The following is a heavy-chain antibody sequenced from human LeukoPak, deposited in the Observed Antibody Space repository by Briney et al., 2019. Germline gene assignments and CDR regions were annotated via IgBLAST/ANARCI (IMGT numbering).Heavy chain of an antibody. CDR1: SSYG. Sequence: SSYGMHWVRQPPGKGLEWIGSIYYSGSTYYNPSLKSRVTISVDTSKNQFSLKLSSVTAADTAVYYCARDLGSSWYAGFDYWGQGTLVTVSS. J-gene: IGHJ4*02. CDR3: ARDLGSSWYAGFDY. V-gene: IGHV4-39*07. D-gene: IGHD6-13*01. CDR2: IYYSGST.